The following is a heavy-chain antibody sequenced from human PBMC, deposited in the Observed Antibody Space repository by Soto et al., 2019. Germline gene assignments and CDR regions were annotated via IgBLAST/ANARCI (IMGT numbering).Heavy chain of an antibody. CDR3: ARDLGGYHWFDP. Sequence: QVQLQKSGPRLVKPSETLTLTCTVSGDSISGFHWHWIRQPPGKGLQWIGYIYSSGSTMYNPSLKSPVTRSVDTSQNQFSLKSSSVTAADTAVYYCARDLGGYHWFDPWGQGTLVTVSS. D-gene: IGHD5-12*01. J-gene: IGHJ5*02. CDR1: GDSISGFH. V-gene: IGHV4-59*01. CDR2: IYSSGST.